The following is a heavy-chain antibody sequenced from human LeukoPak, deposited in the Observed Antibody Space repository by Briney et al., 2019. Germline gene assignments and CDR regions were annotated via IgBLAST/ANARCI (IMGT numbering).Heavy chain of an antibody. CDR3: ARGREVAGTVGY. CDR1: GYTFISYA. CDR2: INPITSGT. V-gene: IGHV1-2*02. Sequence: ASVKVSCKASGYTFISYAMNWVRQAPGQGLEWMGWINPITSGTNYGQKFQGRVTMTRDTSITTAYMELSRLRSDDTAVYYCARGREVAGTVGYWGQGTLVTVSS. J-gene: IGHJ4*02. D-gene: IGHD6-19*01.